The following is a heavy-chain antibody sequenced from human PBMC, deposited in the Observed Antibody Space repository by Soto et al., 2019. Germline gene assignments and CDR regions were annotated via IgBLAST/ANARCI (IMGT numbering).Heavy chain of an antibody. CDR2: IWYDGSNK. CDR3: AREVLTGRPDGAFDI. D-gene: IGHD3-9*01. V-gene: IGHV3-33*01. J-gene: IGHJ3*02. Sequence: QVQLVESGGGVVQPGRSLRLSCAASGFTFSSYGMHWVRQAPGKGLEWVAVIWYDGSNKYYADSVKGRFTISRDNSXNTLYLQMNSLRAEDTAVYYCAREVLTGRPDGAFDIWGQGTMVTVSS. CDR1: GFTFSSYG.